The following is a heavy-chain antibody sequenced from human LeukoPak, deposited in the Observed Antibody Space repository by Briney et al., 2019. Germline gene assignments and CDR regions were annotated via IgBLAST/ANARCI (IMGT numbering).Heavy chain of an antibody. V-gene: IGHV3-7*03. CDR1: GFNFSRSW. CDR2: ISPDGSTK. D-gene: IGHD6-13*01. J-gene: IGHJ4*02. CDR3: ATGASGSWDF. Sequence: PGGSLRLSCAASGFNFSRSWMSWVRQPPGKGLEWVANISPDGSTKYHMESVKGRFTISRDNAKDSLYLEMSRLRDDDTAMYYCATGASGSWDFGGQGTLVTVSS.